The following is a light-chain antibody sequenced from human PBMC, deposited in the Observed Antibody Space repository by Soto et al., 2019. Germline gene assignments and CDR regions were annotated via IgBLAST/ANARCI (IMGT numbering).Light chain of an antibody. CDR3: QQYYSTPIT. Sequence: DIVMTQSPDSLAVSLGERATINCKSSQSVLYSPNNKNYLAWYQQTPGQPPKLLIYWASTRESGVPDRFRGSGSGTDFTLTIDSLQAEDVAVYYCQQYYSTPITFGQGTRLEIK. CDR2: WAS. CDR1: QSVLYSPNNKNY. J-gene: IGKJ5*01. V-gene: IGKV4-1*01.